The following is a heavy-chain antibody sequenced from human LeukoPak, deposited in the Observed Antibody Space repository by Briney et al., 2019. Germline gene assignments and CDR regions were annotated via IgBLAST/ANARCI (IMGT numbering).Heavy chain of an antibody. CDR3: ATYGSGSYYFGY. D-gene: IGHD3-10*01. CDR1: GGSISSGNDY. CDR2: TYYSGST. Sequence: PSETLSLTCNVSGGSISSGNDYWTWIRQHPEKGLEWIGYTYYSGSTYYNPSLKSRVTISVDTSKNQFSLKLSSVTAADTAVYYCATYGSGSYYFGYWGQGTLVTVSS. J-gene: IGHJ4*02. V-gene: IGHV4-31*02.